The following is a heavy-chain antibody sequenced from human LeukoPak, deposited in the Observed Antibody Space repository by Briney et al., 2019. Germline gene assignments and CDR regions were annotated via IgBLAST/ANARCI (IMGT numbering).Heavy chain of an antibody. D-gene: IGHD6-13*01. CDR3: AKGGVSDRGSWYGDYFDY. CDR2: LSADGSHK. V-gene: IGHV3-30*18. J-gene: IGHJ4*02. Sequence: PGGSLRLSCEASGFKFSSYGMHWVRQAPGKGLEWVAVLSADGSHKQFADAVKDRFAISRDISKETLYLQMNGLRSEDTAIYYCAKGGVSDRGSWYGDYFDYWGQGTLVTVSS. CDR1: GFKFSSYG.